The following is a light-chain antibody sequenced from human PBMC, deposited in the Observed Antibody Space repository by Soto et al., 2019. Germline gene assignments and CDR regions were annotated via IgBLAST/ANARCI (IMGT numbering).Light chain of an antibody. J-gene: IGKJ2*01. CDR1: QSVSSNY. Sequence: EIVLTQPPGTLSLSPGERATLSCRASQSVSSNYVAWYQQKPGQAPRPLIYGASRRATGIQDRCSGSGSGTDFSLTISRLEPEDFAVYYCLQYGTSPVTFAQGTKLEIK. CDR3: LQYGTSPVT. CDR2: GAS. V-gene: IGKV3-20*01.